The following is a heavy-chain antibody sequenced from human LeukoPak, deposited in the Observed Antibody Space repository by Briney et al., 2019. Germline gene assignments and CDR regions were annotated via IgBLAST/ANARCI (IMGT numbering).Heavy chain of an antibody. CDR2: ISAYNGNT. V-gene: IGHV1-18*01. D-gene: IGHD4-11*01. J-gene: IGHJ6*03. CDR1: GYTFTSYG. Sequence: ASVKVSFKASGYTFTSYGISWVRQAPGQGLEWMGWISAYNGNTNYTQKLQGRVTMTTDTSTSTAYMELRSLRSDDTAVYYCARDRLTVTTYYYYYMDVWGKGTTVTVSS. CDR3: ARDRLTVTTYYYYYMDV.